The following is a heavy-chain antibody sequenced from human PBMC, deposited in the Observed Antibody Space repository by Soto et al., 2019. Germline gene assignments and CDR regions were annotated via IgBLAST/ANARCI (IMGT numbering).Heavy chain of an antibody. J-gene: IGHJ6*03. D-gene: IGHD6-13*01. CDR2: IKQDGSEK. Sequence: GGSLRLSCAASGFTFSSYWMSWVRQAPGKGLEWVANIKQDGSEKYYVDSVKGRFTISRENAKNSLYLQMNSLRDEDTAVYYCARVIAARGILYYYSYMDVWGKGTTVTVSS. V-gene: IGHV3-7*04. CDR3: ARVIAARGILYYYSYMDV. CDR1: GFTFSSYW.